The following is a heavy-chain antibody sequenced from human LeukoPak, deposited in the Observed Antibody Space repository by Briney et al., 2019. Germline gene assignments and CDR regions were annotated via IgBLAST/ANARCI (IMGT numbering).Heavy chain of an antibody. D-gene: IGHD3-22*01. Sequence: GGSLRLSCAASGFTFSSYAMSRVRQAPGKGLEWVSAISGSGGSTYYADSVKGRFTISRDNSKNTLYLQMNSLRAEDTAVYYCAKPVPLHDSSGYCGYWGQGTLVTVSS. V-gene: IGHV3-23*01. CDR3: AKPVPLHDSSGYCGY. CDR1: GFTFSSYA. CDR2: ISGSGGST. J-gene: IGHJ4*02.